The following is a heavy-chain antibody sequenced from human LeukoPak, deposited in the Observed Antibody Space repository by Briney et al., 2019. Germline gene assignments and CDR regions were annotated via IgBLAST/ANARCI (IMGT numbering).Heavy chain of an antibody. J-gene: IGHJ4*02. CDR2: IYSGGST. D-gene: IGHD3-3*01. CDR1: GFTVSSNY. Sequence: GGSLRLSCAASGFTVSSNYMSWVRQAPGKGLEWVSVIYSGGSTHYADSVKGRFTISRDNSKNTLYLQMNSLRAEDTAVYYCARGGFWSGYSNHFDYWGQGTLVTVSS. V-gene: IGHV3-53*01. CDR3: ARGGFWSGYSNHFDY.